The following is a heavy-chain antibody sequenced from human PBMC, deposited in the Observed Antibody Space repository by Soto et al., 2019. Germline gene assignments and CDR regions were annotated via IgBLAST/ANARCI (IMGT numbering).Heavy chain of an antibody. D-gene: IGHD5-12*01. CDR3: ARGNYRLLQLWYFDL. Sequence: QVQLVQSGAEVKKPGSSVTVSCKASGGTFSSYTISWVRQAPGQGLEWMGGSIPIFGTANYAQKFQGRVTITADESTSTAYMELSSLRSEDTAVYYCARGNYRLLQLWYFDLWGRGTLVTVSS. J-gene: IGHJ2*01. CDR1: GGTFSSYT. CDR2: SIPIFGTA. V-gene: IGHV1-69*12.